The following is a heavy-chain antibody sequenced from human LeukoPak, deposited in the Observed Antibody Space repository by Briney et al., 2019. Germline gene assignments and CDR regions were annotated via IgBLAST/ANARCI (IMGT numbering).Heavy chain of an antibody. J-gene: IGHJ4*02. D-gene: IGHD2-2*03. V-gene: IGHV1-69*04. Sequence: SVKVSCKASGGTFSSYAISWVRQAPGQGLEWMGRIIPILGIANYAQKFQGRVTITADKSTGTAYMDLSSLRSEDTAVYYCARGFLDIVVVPAAHYYFDYWGQGTLVTVSS. CDR1: GGTFSSYA. CDR3: ARGFLDIVVVPAAHYYFDY. CDR2: IIPILGIA.